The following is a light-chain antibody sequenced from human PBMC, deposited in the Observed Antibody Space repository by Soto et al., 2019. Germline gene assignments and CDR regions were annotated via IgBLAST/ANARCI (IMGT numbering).Light chain of an antibody. V-gene: IGLV2-14*01. CDR3: SSFTISRNTVI. Sequence: QSALTQPASVSGSPGQSITISCTGTSSDVDGYNYVSWYQYHPGKAPKLMIYDVNNRPSGVSNRFSGYKSGNTASLTISGLQAEDEADYYCSSFTISRNTVIFGGGTKLTVL. CDR2: DVN. CDR1: SSDVDGYNY. J-gene: IGLJ2*01.